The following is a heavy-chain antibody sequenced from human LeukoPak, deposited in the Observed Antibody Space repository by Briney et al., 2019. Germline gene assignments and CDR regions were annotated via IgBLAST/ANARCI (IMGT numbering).Heavy chain of an antibody. CDR1: GYTFTSYY. J-gene: IGHJ4*02. CDR2: INPSGGST. CDR3: ARFDPEGRYFDY. V-gene: IGHV1-46*01. Sequence: ASVKVSCKASGYTFTSYYMHWVRQAPGQGLEWMGIINPSGGSTSYAQKFQGRVTMTRDMSTSTVYMELSSLRSEDTAVYYCARFDPEGRYFDYWGQGTLVTVSS. D-gene: IGHD1-14*01.